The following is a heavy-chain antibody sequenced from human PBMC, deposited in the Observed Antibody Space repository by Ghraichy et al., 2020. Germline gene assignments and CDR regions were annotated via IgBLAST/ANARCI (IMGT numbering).Heavy chain of an antibody. J-gene: IGHJ4*02. V-gene: IGHV3-9*01. CDR2: ISWNSGSI. D-gene: IGHD2-15*01. CDR3: AKEVVYCSGGSCYYLGFDY. CDR1: GFTFDDYA. Sequence: GGSLRLSCAASGFTFDDYAMHWVRHAPGKGLEWVSGISWNSGSIGYADSVKGRFTISRDNAKNSLYLQMNSLRAEDTALYYCAKEVVYCSGGSCYYLGFDYWGQGTLVTVSS.